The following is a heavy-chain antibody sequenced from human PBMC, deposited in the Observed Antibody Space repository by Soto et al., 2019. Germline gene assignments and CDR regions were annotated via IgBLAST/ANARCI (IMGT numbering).Heavy chain of an antibody. CDR2: IKSKINGGTT. V-gene: IGHV3-15*01. CDR3: NTDDPTNRY. CDR1: GFIFSNAW. J-gene: IGHJ4*02. D-gene: IGHD1-1*01. Sequence: EVQVVESGGGLVRPGGSLRLSCAASGFIFSNAWMSWVRQAPGKGLECVGRIKSKINGGTTDYAAPVRGRFSVSRDDSKITLYLQLNSLKTEDTAVYYCNTDDPTNRYWGQGTLVTVSS.